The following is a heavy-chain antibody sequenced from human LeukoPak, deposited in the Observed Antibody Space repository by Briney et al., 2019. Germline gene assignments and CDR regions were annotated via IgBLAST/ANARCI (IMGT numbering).Heavy chain of an antibody. CDR1: GLPYRSFG. CDR2: NRGSWGNT. D-gene: IGHD2-2*01. V-gene: IGHV3-23*01. Sequence: GGSLRLSRAASGLPYRSFGMRWVPQAPAKGLECVSANRGSWGNTQYADSAQDRFHNPRDNPKNTLHLQMNTLRSQDTRVYYCAKDPYIVVIPAAAMWDGREGYFDYWGQGTLVTVSS. J-gene: IGHJ4*02. CDR3: AKDPYIVVIPAAAMWDGREGYFDY.